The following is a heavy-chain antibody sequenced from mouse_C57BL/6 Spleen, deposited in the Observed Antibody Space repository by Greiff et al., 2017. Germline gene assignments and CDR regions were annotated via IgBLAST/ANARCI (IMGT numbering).Heavy chain of an antibody. Sequence: EVKLMESGPGLVKPSQSLSLTCSVTGYSITSGYYWNWIRQPPGNKLEWMGYISYDGSNNYNPSLKNRISIPRDTSKNQFFLKLNSVTTEDTATYYCARAWLYSKGAMDYWGQGTSVTVSS. CDR3: ARAWLYSKGAMDY. CDR1: GYSITSGYY. V-gene: IGHV3-6*01. CDR2: ISYDGSN. D-gene: IGHD2-5*01. J-gene: IGHJ4*01.